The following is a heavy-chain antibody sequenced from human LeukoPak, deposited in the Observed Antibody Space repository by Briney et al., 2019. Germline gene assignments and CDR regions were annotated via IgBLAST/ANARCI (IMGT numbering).Heavy chain of an antibody. CDR2: IYHTGII. CDR3: ARGGGSHYEIDY. J-gene: IGHJ4*02. CDR1: GGSISSSNW. Sequence: KSSGTLSLTCAASGGSISSSNWWTWVRQPPGKGLEWIGEIYHTGIINYNPSLKSRVTISVDKSMNQFSLRLTSVTAADTAVYFCARGGGSHYEIDYWGQGTLVTVSS. D-gene: IGHD3-10*01. V-gene: IGHV4-4*02.